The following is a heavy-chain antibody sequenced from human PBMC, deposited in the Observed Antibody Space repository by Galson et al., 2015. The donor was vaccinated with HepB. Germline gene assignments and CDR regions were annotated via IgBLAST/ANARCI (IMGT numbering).Heavy chain of an antibody. CDR1: GFTFSSYS. J-gene: IGHJ4*02. D-gene: IGHD3-10*01. V-gene: IGHV3-21*01. CDR2: ISSSSSYI. CDR3: ARDLRGDYGSGGTDY. Sequence: SLRLSCAASGFTFSSYSMNWVRQAPGKGLEWVSSISSSSSYIYYADSVKGRFTISRDNAKNSLYLQMNSLRAEDTAVYYCARDLRGDYGSGGTDYWGQGTLVTVSS.